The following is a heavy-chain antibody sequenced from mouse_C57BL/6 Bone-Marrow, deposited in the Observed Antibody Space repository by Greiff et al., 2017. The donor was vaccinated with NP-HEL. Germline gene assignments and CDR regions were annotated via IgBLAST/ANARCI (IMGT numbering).Heavy chain of an antibody. Sequence: VQLKQSGAELVRPGASVKLSCTASGFNIKDDYMHWVKQRPEQGLEWIGWIDPENGDTESASKFQGKATITADTSSNTAYLQLSSLTSEYTAVYYCTTLAQATLFAYWGQGTLVTVSA. CDR2: IDPENGDT. CDR1: GFNIKDDY. J-gene: IGHJ3*01. V-gene: IGHV14-4*01. D-gene: IGHD3-2*02. CDR3: TTLAQATLFAY.